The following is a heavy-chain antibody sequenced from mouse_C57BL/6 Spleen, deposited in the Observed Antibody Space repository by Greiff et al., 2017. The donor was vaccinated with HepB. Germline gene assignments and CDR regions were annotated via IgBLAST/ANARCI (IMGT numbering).Heavy chain of an antibody. Sequence: QVQLQQSGAELVRPGASVTLSCKASGYTFTDYEMHWVKQTPVHGLEWIGAIDPETGGTAYNQKFKGKAILTADKSSSTAYMELRSLTSEDSAVYYCTRRQRGLDWYFDVWGTGTTVTVSS. CDR1: GYTFTDYE. CDR3: TRRQRGLDWYFDV. D-gene: IGHD4-1*02. CDR2: IDPETGGT. J-gene: IGHJ1*03. V-gene: IGHV1-15*01.